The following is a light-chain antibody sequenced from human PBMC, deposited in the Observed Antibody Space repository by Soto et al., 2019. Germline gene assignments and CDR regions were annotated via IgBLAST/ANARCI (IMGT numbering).Light chain of an antibody. V-gene: IGLV2-14*03. CDR2: NVY. Sequence: QSVLTQPASVSGSPGQSITISCTGTSSDVGAYNFVSWHQQHPGKAPKLIIYNVYDRPSGISYRFSGSKSGNTASLTISGLQGEDEADYYCSSYTISRTYVFGTGTKLTGL. CDR1: SSDVGAYNF. J-gene: IGLJ1*01. CDR3: SSYTISRTYV.